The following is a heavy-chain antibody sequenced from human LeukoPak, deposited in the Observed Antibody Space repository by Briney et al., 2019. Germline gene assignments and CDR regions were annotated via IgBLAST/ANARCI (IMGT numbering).Heavy chain of an antibody. V-gene: IGHV4-59*08. CDR2: IYYSGST. Sequence: PSETLSLTCTVSGGSISSYYWSWIRQPPGKGLEWIGYIYYSGSTNYNPSLKSRVTISVDTSKNQFSLKLSSVTAADTAVYYRARRAAEGAIRYNWFDPWGQGTLVTVSS. CDR3: ARRAAEGAIRYNWFDP. CDR1: GGSISSYY. D-gene: IGHD1-26*01. J-gene: IGHJ5*02.